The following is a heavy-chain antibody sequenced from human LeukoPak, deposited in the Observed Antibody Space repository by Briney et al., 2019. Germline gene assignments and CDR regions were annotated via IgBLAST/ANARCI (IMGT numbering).Heavy chain of an antibody. CDR3: ARRKLDYLWGSYSVGVLHYFDY. Sequence: ASVKVSCKASGYTFTSYGISWVRQAPGQGLEWMGWISVANGNTNYAQKFQGRVTMTTDTSTSRAYMELRSLRSDDTAVYYCARRKLDYLWGSYSVGVLHYFDYWGQGTLVTVFS. CDR1: GYTFTSYG. CDR2: ISVANGNT. V-gene: IGHV1-18*01. D-gene: IGHD3-16*01. J-gene: IGHJ4*02.